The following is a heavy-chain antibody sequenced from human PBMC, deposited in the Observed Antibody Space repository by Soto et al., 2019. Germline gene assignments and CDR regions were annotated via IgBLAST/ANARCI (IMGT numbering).Heavy chain of an antibody. D-gene: IGHD1-20*01. CDR3: ARGVTYNWNPKYYYYYCMDV. CDR1: GGSFSGYY. Sequence: SETLSLTCAVYGGSFSGYYWSWIRQPPGKGLEWIGEINHSGSTNYNPSLKSRVTISVDTSKNQFSLKLSSVTAADTAVYYCARGVTYNWNPKYYYYYCMDVWGKGTTVTVSS. J-gene: IGHJ6*03. V-gene: IGHV4-34*01. CDR2: INHSGST.